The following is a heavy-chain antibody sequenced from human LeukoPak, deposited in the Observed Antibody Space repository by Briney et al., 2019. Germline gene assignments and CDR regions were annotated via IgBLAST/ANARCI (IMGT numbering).Heavy chain of an antibody. D-gene: IGHD6-13*01. V-gene: IGHV1-69*06. CDR1: GGTFSSYA. CDR2: IIPIFGTA. CDR3: ARGKVWAAAAGTWAFDV. Sequence: ASVKVSCKASGGTFSSYAISWVRQAPGQGLEWMGGIIPIFGTANYAQKFQGRVTITVDKSTSTAYMELSSLRSEDTAVYYCARGKVWAAAAGTWAFDVWGQGTMVTVSS. J-gene: IGHJ3*01.